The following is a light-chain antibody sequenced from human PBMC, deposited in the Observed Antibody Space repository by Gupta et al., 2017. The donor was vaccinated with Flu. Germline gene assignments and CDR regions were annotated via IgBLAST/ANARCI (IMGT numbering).Light chain of an antibody. CDR1: SSNIGSNT. Sequence: QSVVTQPPSASGTPGQRVTISCSGSSSNIGSNTVNWYQQLPGTAPKVLIYSNNQRPSGVPYRFSGSKSGTSASLAISGLRSEDEADYYCAAWDDSLNGFYVFGTGTKVTVL. V-gene: IGLV1-44*01. J-gene: IGLJ1*01. CDR3: AAWDDSLNGFYV. CDR2: SNN.